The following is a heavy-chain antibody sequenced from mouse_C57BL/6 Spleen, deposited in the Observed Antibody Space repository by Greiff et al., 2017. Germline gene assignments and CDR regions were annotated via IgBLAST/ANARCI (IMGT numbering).Heavy chain of an antibody. CDR3: ARRGTTVVAPYAMDY. D-gene: IGHD1-1*01. CDR2: INPNTGGT. V-gene: IGHV1-22*01. Sequence: EVQVVESGPELVKPGASVKMSCKASGYTFTDYNMNWVKQSHGKSLEWIGYINPNTGGTSYKQKFKGKATLTVNKSSSTAYMELRSLTSADSAVYYCARRGTTVVAPYAMDYWGQGTSVTVSS. CDR1: GYTFTDYN. J-gene: IGHJ4*01.